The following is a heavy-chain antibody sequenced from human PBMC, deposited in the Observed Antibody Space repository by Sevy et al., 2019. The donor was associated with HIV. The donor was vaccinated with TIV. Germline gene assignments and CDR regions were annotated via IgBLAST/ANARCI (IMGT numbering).Heavy chain of an antibody. CDR3: VRAIAKDGSF. CDR2: INQDGGVT. V-gene: IGHV3-7*01. D-gene: IGHD6-13*01. CDR1: GFTLNNYW. J-gene: IGHJ4*02. Sequence: GGSLRLSCEASGFTLNNYWMHWVRQAPGKGLEWVANINQDGGVTYYVDSVRGRFTISRDNGRNLVFLQMNSLRVDDTALYFCVRAIAKDGSFWGQGTLVTVSS.